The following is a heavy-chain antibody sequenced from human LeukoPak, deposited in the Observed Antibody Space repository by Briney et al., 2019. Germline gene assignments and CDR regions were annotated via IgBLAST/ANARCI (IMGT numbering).Heavy chain of an antibody. CDR2: INPNSGGT. V-gene: IGHV1-2*02. CDR1: GYTFTGYY. D-gene: IGHD6-13*01. Sequence: ASVKVSCKASGYTFTGYYMHWVRQAPGQGLEWMGWINPNSGGTNYTQKFQGRVTMTRDTSISTAYMELSRLRSDDTAVYYCARTIAQYSNSWLYFYYGLDVWGQGTTVTVSS. CDR3: ARTIAQYSNSWLYFYYGLDV. J-gene: IGHJ6*02.